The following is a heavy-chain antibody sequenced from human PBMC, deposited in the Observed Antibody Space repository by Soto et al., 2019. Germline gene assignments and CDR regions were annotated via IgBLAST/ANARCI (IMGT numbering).Heavy chain of an antibody. V-gene: IGHV3-48*03. J-gene: IGHJ6*02. CDR3: ARASPNYYYYGMDV. CDR1: GFTFSSYE. Sequence: GGSLRLSCAAYGFTFSSYEMNWVRQAPGKGLEWVSYISSSGSTIYYADSVKGRFTISRDNAKNSLYLQMNSLRAEDTAVYYCARASPNYYYYGMDVWGQGTTVTVSS. CDR2: ISSSGSTI.